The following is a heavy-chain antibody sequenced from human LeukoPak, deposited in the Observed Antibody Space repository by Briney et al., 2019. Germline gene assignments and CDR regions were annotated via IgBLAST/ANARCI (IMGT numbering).Heavy chain of an antibody. D-gene: IGHD2-15*01. V-gene: IGHV1-2*02. CDR1: GYTFTGYY. CDR2: INPNSGGT. J-gene: IGHJ4*02. CDR3: ARDRTGTDIVVVAAADLDY. Sequence: VASVKVSCKASGYTFTGYYMHWVRQAPGQGLEWMGWINPNSGGTNYAQKFQGRVTMTRDTSISTAYMELSRLRSDDTAVYYCARDRTGTDIVVVAAADLDYWGQGTLVTVSS.